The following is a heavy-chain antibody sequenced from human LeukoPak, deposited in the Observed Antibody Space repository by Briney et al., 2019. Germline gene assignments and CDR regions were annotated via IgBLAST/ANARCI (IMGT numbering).Heavy chain of an antibody. D-gene: IGHD6-6*01. V-gene: IGHV3-23*01. CDR3: ARGGYSSSFY. J-gene: IGHJ4*02. Sequence: GGSLRLSCAASGFTFSSYAMSWVRQAPGKGLEWVSAISGSGGSTYYADSVKGRFTISRDNSKDTLYLQMNSLRAEDTAVYYCARGGYSSSFYWGQGTLVTVSS. CDR1: GFTFSSYA. CDR2: ISGSGGST.